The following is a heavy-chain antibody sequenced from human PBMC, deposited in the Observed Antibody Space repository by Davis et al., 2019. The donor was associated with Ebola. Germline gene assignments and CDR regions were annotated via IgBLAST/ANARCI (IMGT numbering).Heavy chain of an antibody. J-gene: IGHJ5*02. D-gene: IGHD3-3*01. CDR3: ARDRFLNWFDP. V-gene: IGHV1-69*04. CDR1: GGTFSSYA. Sequence: SVKVSCKASGGTFSSYAISWVRQAPGQGLEWMGRIIPILGIANYAQKFQGRVTITADKSTSTAYMELSSLRSEDTAVYYCARDRFLNWFDPWGQGTLVTVSS. CDR2: IIPILGIA.